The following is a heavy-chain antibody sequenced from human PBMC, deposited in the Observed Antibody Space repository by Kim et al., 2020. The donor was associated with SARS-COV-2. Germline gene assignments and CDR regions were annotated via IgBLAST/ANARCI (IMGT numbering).Heavy chain of an antibody. CDR2: K. J-gene: IGHJ4*02. D-gene: IGHD4-4*01. V-gene: IGHV3-7*01. Sequence: KNNEASGKGRFTASRDNAENSVYLQLNSLRAEDTGVFYCARDPAYSSFDYWGQGSLVTVSS. CDR3: ARDPAYSSFDY.